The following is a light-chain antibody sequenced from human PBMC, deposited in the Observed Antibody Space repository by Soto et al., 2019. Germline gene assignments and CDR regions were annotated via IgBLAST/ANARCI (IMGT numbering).Light chain of an antibody. CDR1: QSLLHTDGKTY. CDR2: EVS. V-gene: IGKV2D-29*02. J-gene: IGKJ1*01. Sequence: DIVMTQTPLSLSVTPGQPASISCKSSQSLLHTDGKTYLYWYLQKAGQSPQPLLYEVSNRFSVVPDRFSGSGSGTDFTLKISRVEAEDVGVYYCMQSIQLPRWTFGQGTKVEIK. CDR3: MQSIQLPRWT.